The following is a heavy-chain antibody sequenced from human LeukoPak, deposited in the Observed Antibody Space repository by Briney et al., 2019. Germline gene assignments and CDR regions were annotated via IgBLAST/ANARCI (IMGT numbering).Heavy chain of an antibody. J-gene: IGHJ3*02. CDR2: MNPNSGNT. D-gene: IGHD1-26*01. Sequence: ASVKVSCKASGYTFTSYGISWVRQATGQGLEWMGWMNPNSGNTGYAQKFQGRVTITRNTSISTAYMELSSLRSEDTAVYYCARGRGSSDAFDIWGQGTMVTVSS. V-gene: IGHV1-8*03. CDR1: GYTFTSYG. CDR3: ARGRGSSDAFDI.